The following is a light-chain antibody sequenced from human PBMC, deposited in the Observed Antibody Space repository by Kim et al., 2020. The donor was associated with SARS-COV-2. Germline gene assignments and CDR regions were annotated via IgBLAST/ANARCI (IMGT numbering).Light chain of an antibody. J-gene: IGKJ2*01. Sequence: DIQMTQSPSSLSASVGDRVTITCQASQDISNYLNWYQQKPGKAPKLLIYDASNLETGVPSRFSGSGSGTDFTFTISSLQPEDIATYSCQQYNNLPWYTFGQWTKLEI. CDR2: DAS. CDR1: QDISNY. V-gene: IGKV1-33*01. CDR3: QQYNNLPWYT.